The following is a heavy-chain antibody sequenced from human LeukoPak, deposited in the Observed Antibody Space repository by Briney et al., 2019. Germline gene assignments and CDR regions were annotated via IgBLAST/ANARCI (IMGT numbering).Heavy chain of an antibody. CDR2: IYYSGST. V-gene: IGHV4-59*12. J-gene: IGHJ4*02. CDR1: GGSISSYY. D-gene: IGHD2-15*01. CDR3: ARGPASPAEFDY. Sequence: KPSETLSLTCTVSGGSISSYYWSWIRQPPGKGLEWIGYIYYSGSTNYNPSLKSRVTISVDTSKNQFSLKLSSVTAADTAVYYCARGPASPAEFDYWGQGTLVTVSS.